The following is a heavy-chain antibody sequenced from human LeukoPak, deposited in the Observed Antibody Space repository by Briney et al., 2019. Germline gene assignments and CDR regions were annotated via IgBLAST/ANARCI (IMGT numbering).Heavy chain of an antibody. D-gene: IGHD2-2*01. CDR2: IYTSGST. CDR1: GGFISSYY. J-gene: IGHJ5*02. Sequence: SETLSLTCTVSGGFISSYYWSWIRQPAGKGLEWIGRIYTSGSTNYNPSLKSRVTMSVDTSKNQFSLKLSSVTAADTAVYYCARGDCSSTSCPNNWFDPWGQGTLVTVSS. CDR3: ARGDCSSTSCPNNWFDP. V-gene: IGHV4-4*07.